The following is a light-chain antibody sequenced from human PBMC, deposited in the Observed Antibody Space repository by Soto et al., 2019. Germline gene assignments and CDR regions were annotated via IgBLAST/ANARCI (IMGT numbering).Light chain of an antibody. CDR3: QQYTNFPLT. CDR2: EAS. V-gene: IGKV1-5*01. Sequence: DIQMTQAPSTLSAAVGDRVTITCRASQSISSWLAWYQQQPGKAPKLLIHEASRLESGDPSRFSGSESGTELTLTISGLHAEDSATYYCQQYTNFPLTFGGGTKVEIK. J-gene: IGKJ4*01. CDR1: QSISSW.